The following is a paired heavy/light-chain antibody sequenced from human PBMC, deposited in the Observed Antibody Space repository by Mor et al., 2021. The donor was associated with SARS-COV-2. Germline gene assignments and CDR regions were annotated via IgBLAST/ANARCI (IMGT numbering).Light chain of an antibody. CDR1: QGISSW. CDR2: AAS. CDR3: QQANSFPQT. V-gene: IGKV1-12*01. J-gene: IGKJ4*01. Sequence: DIQMTQSPSSVSASVGDRVTITCRASQGISSWLAWYQQKPGKAPKLLIYAASSLQSGVPSRFSGSGSGTDFTLTISSLQPEDFATYYCQQANSFPQTFGGGTKVEIK.
Heavy chain of an antibody. D-gene: IGHD6-13*01. Sequence: QVQLVQSGAEVKKPGASVKVSCKASGYTFTSYYMHWVRQAPGQGLEWMGIINPSGGSTSYAQKFQGRVTMTRDTSTSTVYMELSSLRSEDTAVYYCAREGALIAATWDYYYYGMDVWGQGTTVTVSS. V-gene: IGHV1-46*01. CDR2: INPSGGST. J-gene: IGHJ6*02. CDR1: GYTFTSYY. CDR3: AREGALIAATWDYYYYGMDV.